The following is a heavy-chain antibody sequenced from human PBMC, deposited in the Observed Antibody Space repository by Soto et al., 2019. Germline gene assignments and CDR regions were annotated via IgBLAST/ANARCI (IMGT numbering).Heavy chain of an antibody. D-gene: IGHD3-9*01. V-gene: IGHV1-3*01. CDR2: INAGNGNT. CDR3: AREHDVLTGYSFYY. Sequence: ASVKVSCKASGYTFTTYAIHWVRQAPGQRLEWMGWINAGNGNTRYSQSFQGRVTITTDTSASTAYMDLSSLTSEDTAVFYCAREHDVLTGYSFYYWGQGTLVTVSS. CDR1: GYTFTTYA. J-gene: IGHJ4*02.